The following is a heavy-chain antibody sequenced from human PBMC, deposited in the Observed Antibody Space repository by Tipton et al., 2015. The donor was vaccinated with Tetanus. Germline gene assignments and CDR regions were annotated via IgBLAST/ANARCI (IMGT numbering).Heavy chain of an antibody. CDR2: ISWNSGSI. Sequence: SLRLSCAASGFTFDDYAMHWVRQAPGKGLEWVSGISWNSGSIGYADSVEGRFTISRDNAKNSLYLQMNSLRAEDTALYYCAKDKSDLGYCSGGSCYTHYYGMDVWGQGTTVTASS. CDR1: GFTFDDYA. D-gene: IGHD2-15*01. J-gene: IGHJ6*02. CDR3: AKDKSDLGYCSGGSCYTHYYGMDV. V-gene: IGHV3-9*01.